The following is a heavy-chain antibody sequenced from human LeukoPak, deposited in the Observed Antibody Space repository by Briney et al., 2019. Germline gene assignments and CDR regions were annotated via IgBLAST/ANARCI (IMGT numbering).Heavy chain of an antibody. Sequence: SETLSLSCSVSGGSVSNYYWSWIRQPPGKGLEWIGYVYYTGSTNYNPSLKSRVTMFEDKSKNQFSLRLYSVTVADTAVYYCARHFAYSSSSYFDYWGQGSLVTVSS. CDR2: VYYTGST. D-gene: IGHD6-6*01. V-gene: IGHV4-59*08. J-gene: IGHJ4*02. CDR1: GGSVSNYY. CDR3: ARHFAYSSSSYFDY.